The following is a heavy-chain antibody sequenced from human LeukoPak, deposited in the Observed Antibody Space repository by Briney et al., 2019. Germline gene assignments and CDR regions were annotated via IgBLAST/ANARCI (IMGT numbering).Heavy chain of an antibody. J-gene: IGHJ4*02. CDR3: AKGGLYTREGLDY. D-gene: IGHD6-13*01. Sequence: PGGSLRLSCAASGFTFSSYSMNWVRQAPGKGLEWVSSISSSSSYIYYAGSVKGRFTISRDDSKNTLSLQMNSLRAEDTAVYYCAKGGLYTREGLDYWGQGTLVTVSS. CDR1: GFTFSSYS. V-gene: IGHV3-21*04. CDR2: ISSSSSYI.